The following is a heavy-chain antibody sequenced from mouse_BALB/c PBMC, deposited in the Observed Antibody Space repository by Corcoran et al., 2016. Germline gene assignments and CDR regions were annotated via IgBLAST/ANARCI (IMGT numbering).Heavy chain of an antibody. J-gene: IGHJ1*01. Sequence: EVQLQQPGPELVKPGASMKISCKASGYSFTGYTMNWVKQSHGNNLEWIGLINPYNGGTSYNQKFKGKATLTEDKSSSTAYMELLSLTSEDSAVYYCARGSYCDVWGAGTTVTVSS. CDR2: INPYNGGT. CDR3: ARGSYCDV. CDR1: GYSFTGYT. V-gene: IGHV1-18*01.